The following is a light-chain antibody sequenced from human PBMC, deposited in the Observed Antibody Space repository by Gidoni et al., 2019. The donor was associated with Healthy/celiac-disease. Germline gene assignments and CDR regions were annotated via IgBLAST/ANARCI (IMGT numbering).Light chain of an antibody. Sequence: EIVMTQSPATLSVSPGARATLSCRSSQSVSSNLAWYQQKPGQAPRLLIYGASTRATGIPARFSGSGSGTEFTLTISSLQSEDFAFFYCQQYNNWPPWTFGQGTKVEIK. CDR3: QQYNNWPPWT. V-gene: IGKV3-15*01. CDR2: GAS. J-gene: IGKJ1*01. CDR1: QSVSSN.